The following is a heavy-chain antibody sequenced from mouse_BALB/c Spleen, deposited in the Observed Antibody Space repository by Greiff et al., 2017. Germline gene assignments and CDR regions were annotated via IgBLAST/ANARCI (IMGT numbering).Heavy chain of an antibody. J-gene: IGHJ3*01. CDR1: GFTFSDYY. Sequence: EVQLMESGGGLVKPGGSLKLSCAASGFTFSDYYMYWVRQTPEKRLEWVATISDGGSYTYYPDSVKGRFTISRDNARNILYLQMSSLRSEDTAMYYCARGGDYDYVWFAYWGQGTLVTVSA. V-gene: IGHV5-4*02. CDR2: ISDGGSYT. D-gene: IGHD2-4*01. CDR3: ARGGDYDYVWFAY.